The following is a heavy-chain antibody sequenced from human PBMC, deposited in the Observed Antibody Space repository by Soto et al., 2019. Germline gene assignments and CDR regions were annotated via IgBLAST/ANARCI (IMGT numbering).Heavy chain of an antibody. Sequence: ASVKVSCKASGYTFTSYGISWVRQAPGQGLEWMGWISAYNGNTNYAQKLQGRVTMTTDTATSKAYMELRSLRSDDTAVYYCARDRIASRRGGMDVWGQGTTVTVSS. CDR1: GYTFTSYG. J-gene: IGHJ6*02. D-gene: IGHD6-6*01. V-gene: IGHV1-18*01. CDR3: ARDRIASRRGGMDV. CDR2: ISAYNGNT.